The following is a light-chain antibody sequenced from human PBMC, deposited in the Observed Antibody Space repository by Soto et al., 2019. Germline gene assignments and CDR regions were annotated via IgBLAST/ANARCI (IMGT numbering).Light chain of an antibody. CDR3: SSYAGSATFVV. V-gene: IGLV2-8*01. CDR2: EVT. J-gene: IGLJ2*01. CDR1: ISDLGGYNF. Sequence: QSALTQPASVSGSLGQSITISCTGTISDLGGYNFVSWYRQLPGKAPKLLIYEVTKRPSGVPDRFSGSKSGNTASLTVSGLQAEDEADYYCSSYAGSATFVVFGGGTKLTVL.